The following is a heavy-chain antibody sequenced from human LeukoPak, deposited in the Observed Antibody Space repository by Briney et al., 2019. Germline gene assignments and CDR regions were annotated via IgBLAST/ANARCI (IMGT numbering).Heavy chain of an antibody. CDR2: ISYDGSNK. Sequence: GRSLRLSCAASGFTFSSYGMHWVRQAPGKGLEWVAVISYDGSNKYYADSVKGRFTISRDNSKNTLYLQMNSLRAEDTAVYYCAKDFTDRSDYWAREPWSPSPQ. D-gene: IGHD1-14*01. CDR1: GFTFSSYG. CDR3: AKDFTDRSDY. J-gene: IGHJ4*02. V-gene: IGHV3-30*18.